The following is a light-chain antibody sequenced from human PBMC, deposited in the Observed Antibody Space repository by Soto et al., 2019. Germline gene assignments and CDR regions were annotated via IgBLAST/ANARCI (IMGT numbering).Light chain of an antibody. CDR1: QSVGSS. CDR3: QRYDKWPPT. V-gene: IGKV3-15*01. Sequence: MVMAQSPVTLSVSPGEGATLSCRASQSVGSSLAWYQQKPGQSPRLLIYGASTRATGTPARFSGSGSGTEFTLTISSLQSEDFAVYYCQRYDKWPPTFGPGTKVEIK. CDR2: GAS. J-gene: IGKJ1*01.